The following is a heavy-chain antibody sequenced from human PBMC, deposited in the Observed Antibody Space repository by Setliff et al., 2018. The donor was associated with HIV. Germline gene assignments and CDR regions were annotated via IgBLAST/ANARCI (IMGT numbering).Heavy chain of an antibody. CDR1: GGSISSSSYY. Sequence: PSETLSLTCTVSGGSISSSSYYWGWIRQPPGKGLEWIGSIYYSGSTYYNPSLKSRVTISVDTSKNQFSLKLSSVTAADTAVYYCARDPYSSGWYGLYYYGMDVWGQGTTVTVSS. CDR2: IYYSGST. V-gene: IGHV4-39*07. D-gene: IGHD6-19*01. J-gene: IGHJ6*02. CDR3: ARDPYSSGWYGLYYYGMDV.